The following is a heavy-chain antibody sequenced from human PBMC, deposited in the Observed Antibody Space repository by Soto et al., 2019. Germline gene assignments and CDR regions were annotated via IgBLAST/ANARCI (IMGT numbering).Heavy chain of an antibody. J-gene: IGHJ6*02. CDR1: GFTIESHW. CDR3: AMEDYKSYYGMDV. D-gene: IGHD4-4*01. V-gene: IGHV3-74*01. Sequence: HPGGSLRLSCVASGFTIESHWMHWVRQGPGKGLVWVSRINVAGTTTTYADSVKGRFTVSRDNAKNTLYLQMNSLRAEDTAVYYCAMEDYKSYYGMDVWGRGTTVTVSS. CDR2: INVAGTTT.